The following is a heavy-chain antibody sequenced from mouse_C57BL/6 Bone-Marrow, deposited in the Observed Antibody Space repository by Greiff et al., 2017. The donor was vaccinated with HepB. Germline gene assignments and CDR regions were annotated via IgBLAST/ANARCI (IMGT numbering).Heavy chain of an antibody. V-gene: IGHV6-3*01. D-gene: IGHD1-1*01. CDR3: TGAPYYYGYWYFDV. CDR2: IRLKSDNYAT. J-gene: IGHJ1*03. Sequence: EVKLMESGGGLVQPGGSMKLSCVASGFTFSNYWMNWVRQSPEKGLEWVAQIRLKSDNYATHYAESVKGRFTISRDDSKSSVYLQMNNLRAEDTGIYYCTGAPYYYGYWYFDVWGTGTTVTVSS. CDR1: GFTFSNYW.